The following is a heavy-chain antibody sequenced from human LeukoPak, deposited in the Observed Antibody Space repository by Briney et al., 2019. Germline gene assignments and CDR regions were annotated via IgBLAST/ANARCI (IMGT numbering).Heavy chain of an antibody. CDR1: GFPFSSYA. J-gene: IGHJ4*02. CDR3: ARARVGDPTDY. V-gene: IGHV3-74*01. D-gene: IGHD1-26*01. Sequence: GGSLRLSCAASGFPFSSYAMYWVRQAPGKGLVWVSRVHGDGNNIGYADSVKGRFTIFRDNAKNTLYLQMNSLRPDDTAVYYCARARVGDPTDYWGQGTLVTLSS. CDR2: VHGDGNNI.